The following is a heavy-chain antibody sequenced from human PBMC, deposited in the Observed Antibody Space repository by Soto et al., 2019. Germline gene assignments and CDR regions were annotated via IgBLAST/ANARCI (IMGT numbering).Heavy chain of an antibody. J-gene: IGHJ4*02. V-gene: IGHV1-18*01. CDR1: GYTFTTYG. Sequence: QVQLVQSGAEVKKPGASVKVSCKASGYTFTTYGITWVRQAPGQGLEWMGWISAYNGNTKYAQKLQGRVTMTTDTATSTAYTELRSLRSDDTAVYYCARDTAMALPDAWGQGTLVTVSS. CDR3: ARDTAMALPDA. D-gene: IGHD5-18*01. CDR2: ISAYNGNT.